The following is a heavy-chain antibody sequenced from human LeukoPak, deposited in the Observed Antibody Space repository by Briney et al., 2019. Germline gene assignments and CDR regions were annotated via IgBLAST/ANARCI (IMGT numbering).Heavy chain of an antibody. CDR3: ARNPFMATSQSSSYYYFDY. CDR2: INPNSGGT. V-gene: IGHV1-2*02. D-gene: IGHD5-24*01. J-gene: IGHJ4*02. CDR1: GYTFTGYY. Sequence: GASVKVSCKASGYTFTGYYMHWVRQAPGQGLEWMGWINPNSGGTNYAQKFQGRVTITRDTSLSTAYMELSRLRSGDTAVYYCARNPFMATSQSSSYYYFDYWGQGTLVTVSS.